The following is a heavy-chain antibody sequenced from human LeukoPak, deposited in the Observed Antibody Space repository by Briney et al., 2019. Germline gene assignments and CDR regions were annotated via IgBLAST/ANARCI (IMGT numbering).Heavy chain of an antibody. CDR1: GFTFSSYW. J-gene: IGHJ6*02. Sequence: GGSLRLSCAASGFTFSSYWMHWVRQAPGKGLVWVSRINSDGSSTSYADSVKGRFTISRDNAKNTLYLQMNSLRAEDTAVYYCARDRHLWFGGNYYYGMDVWGQGTTVTVSS. D-gene: IGHD3-10*01. V-gene: IGHV3-74*01. CDR2: INSDGSST. CDR3: ARDRHLWFGGNYYYGMDV.